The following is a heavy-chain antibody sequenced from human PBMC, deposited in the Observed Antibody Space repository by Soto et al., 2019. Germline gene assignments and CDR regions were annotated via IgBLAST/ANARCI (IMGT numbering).Heavy chain of an antibody. CDR1: GFTFSRFA. J-gene: IGHJ4*02. V-gene: IGHV3-23*01. Sequence: GGSLRLSCVASGFTFSRFAMIWVRQAPGKGLEWVSAMSGGGVSTYYADSVKGRFTISRDNSKNTLYLQMNSLRAEDTAVYYCAKGKGSGWSQDYWGQGTLVTVSS. CDR3: AKGKGSGWSQDY. D-gene: IGHD6-19*01. CDR2: MSGGGVST.